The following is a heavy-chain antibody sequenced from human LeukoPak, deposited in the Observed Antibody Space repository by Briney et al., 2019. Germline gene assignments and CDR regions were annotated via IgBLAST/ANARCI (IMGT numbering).Heavy chain of an antibody. V-gene: IGHV3-74*01. J-gene: IGHJ4*02. CDR3: VRESTSGVDY. CDR2: IASDGGST. Sequence: GGSLTLSCAASGFTFSNYWMLWFRQAPGKGLVFVSRIASDGGSTKYADSVNGRFTISRDNAKNTLDLQMDSLRAEDTAVYYCVRESTSGVDYWGQGTLVTVSS. CDR1: GFTFSNYW. D-gene: IGHD3-10*01.